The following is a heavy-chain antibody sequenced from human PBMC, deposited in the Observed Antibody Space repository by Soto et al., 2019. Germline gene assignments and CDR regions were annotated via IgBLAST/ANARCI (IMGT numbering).Heavy chain of an antibody. D-gene: IGHD6-13*01. CDR1: GGSFSGYC. V-gene: IGHV4-34*01. CDR3: AGYSNSWSNCVKP. CDR2: ICHGGGA. J-gene: IGHJ1*01. Sequence: VQLQQWGAGLLKPSETLSLTCAVYGGSFSGYCWSSIRQTPGERLDWVGDICHGGGANYNPSLKSRISFSMDPSKNKFSLKMNSVMAADTAVYYCAGYSNSWSNCVKPWGRGSLVTVSS.